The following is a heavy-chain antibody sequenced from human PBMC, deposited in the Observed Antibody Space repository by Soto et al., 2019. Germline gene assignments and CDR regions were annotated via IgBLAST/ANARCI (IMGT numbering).Heavy chain of an antibody. V-gene: IGHV3-48*02. Sequence: PGGSLRLSCAASGFTFSNYYMNWVRQAPGKGLEWVSYISSGSTTIYYADSVQGRFSISRDNAKSSLYLQMNSLRDEDTAVYYCARRYSSSPRTMDVWGQGTTVTVSS. CDR2: ISSGSTTI. D-gene: IGHD6-13*01. CDR3: ARRYSSSPRTMDV. CDR1: GFTFSNYY. J-gene: IGHJ6*02.